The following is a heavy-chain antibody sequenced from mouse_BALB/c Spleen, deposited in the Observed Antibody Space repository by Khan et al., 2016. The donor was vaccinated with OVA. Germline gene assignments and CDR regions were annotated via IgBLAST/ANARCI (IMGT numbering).Heavy chain of an antibody. Sequence: EVELVESGGGLVQPGRSQKLSCAASGFTFNSYGMHWVRQAPEKGLEWVAYISRDSNTIYYADTVKGRFTISRDNPKNTLFLQMSSLMSEDTAMYNSATSYVYGYYFDYWGPGTTLTVS. CDR1: GFTFNSYG. J-gene: IGHJ2*01. D-gene: IGHD1-1*01. V-gene: IGHV5-17*02. CDR3: ATSYVYGYYFDY. CDR2: ISRDSNTI.